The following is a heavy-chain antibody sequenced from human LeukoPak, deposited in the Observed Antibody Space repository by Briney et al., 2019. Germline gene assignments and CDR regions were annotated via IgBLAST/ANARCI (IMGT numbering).Heavy chain of an antibody. V-gene: IGHV3-23*01. J-gene: IGHJ4*02. CDR3: AKYYYDSSGNRYCFDY. Sequence: PGGSLRLSCAASGFTFSSYAMSWVRQAPGKGLEWVSAISGSGGSTYYADSVKGRFTISRDNSKNTLYLQMNTLRAEDTAVYYCAKYYYDSSGNRYCFDYWGQGTLVTVSS. D-gene: IGHD3-22*01. CDR1: GFTFSSYA. CDR2: ISGSGGST.